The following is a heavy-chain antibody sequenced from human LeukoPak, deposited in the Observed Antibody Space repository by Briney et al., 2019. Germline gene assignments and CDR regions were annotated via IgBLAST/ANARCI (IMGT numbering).Heavy chain of an antibody. V-gene: IGHV1-69*05. CDR2: IIPIFGTA. CDR1: GGTFSSYA. CDR3: ARVARYDFWSGHSDY. J-gene: IGHJ4*02. D-gene: IGHD3-3*01. Sequence: EASVKVSCKASGGTFSSYAISWVRQAPGQGLEWMGGIIPIFGTANYAQKFQGRVTITTDESTSTAYMELSSLRSEDTAVYYCARVARYDFWSGHSDYWGQGTLVTVSS.